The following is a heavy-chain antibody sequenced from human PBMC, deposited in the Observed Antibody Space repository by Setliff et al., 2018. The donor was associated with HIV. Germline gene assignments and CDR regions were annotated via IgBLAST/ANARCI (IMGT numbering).Heavy chain of an antibody. V-gene: IGHV4-4*02. CDR2: VCQRGGI. CDR3: VRNSGWALGS. Sequence: SETLSLTCTVPGDSIDSPHCWSWVRQSLEKGLEWIGEVCQRGGINYYPFFWSRAIISMDKPRSYFSLRLTSVTAADTAIYFCVRNSGWALGSWGQGILVTVSS. CDR1: GDSIDSPHC. J-gene: IGHJ4*02. D-gene: IGHD3-16*01.